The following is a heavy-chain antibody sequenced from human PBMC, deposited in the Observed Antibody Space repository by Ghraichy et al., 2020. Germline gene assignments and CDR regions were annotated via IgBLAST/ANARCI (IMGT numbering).Heavy chain of an antibody. Sequence: GGSLRLSCSASGFTFSSYTMHWVRQAPGKGLEYVSAISSNGGSTYYADSVKGRFTISRDNSKNTLYLQMSSLRAEDTAVYYCVKYCSGGSCYSWGQGTLVTVSS. V-gene: IGHV3-64D*06. J-gene: IGHJ4*02. CDR3: VKYCSGGSCYS. D-gene: IGHD2-15*01. CDR2: ISSNGGST. CDR1: GFTFSSYT.